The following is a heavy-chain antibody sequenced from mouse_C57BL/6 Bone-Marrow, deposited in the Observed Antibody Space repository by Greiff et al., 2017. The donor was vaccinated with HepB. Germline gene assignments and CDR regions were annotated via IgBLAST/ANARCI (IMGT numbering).Heavy chain of an antibody. CDR2: IYPGNSDT. CDR1: GYTFTSYW. Sequence: EVKVEESGTVLARPGASVKMSCKTSGYTFTSYWMHWVKQRPGQGLEWIGAIYPGNSDTSYNQKFKGKAKLIAVTSASTAYMELSSLTNEDSAVYYCTSGNFFDYWGQGTTLTVSS. V-gene: IGHV1-5*01. CDR3: TSGNFFDY. J-gene: IGHJ2*01.